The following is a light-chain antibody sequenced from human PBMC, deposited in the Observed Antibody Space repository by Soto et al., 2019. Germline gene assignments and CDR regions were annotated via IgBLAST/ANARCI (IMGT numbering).Light chain of an antibody. Sequence: EIVMTQSPATLSVSPVERATLSCMASQSVSSNLAWYQQKPGQAPRLLIYGASTRATGIPARFSGSGSGTEFTLTISSLQSEDFAVYYCQQYGDRPRTFGQGTKVDIK. CDR3: QQYGDRPRT. CDR1: QSVSSN. J-gene: IGKJ1*01. CDR2: GAS. V-gene: IGKV3D-15*01.